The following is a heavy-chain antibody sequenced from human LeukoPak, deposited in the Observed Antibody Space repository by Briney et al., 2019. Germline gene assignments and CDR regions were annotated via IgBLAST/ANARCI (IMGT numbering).Heavy chain of an antibody. Sequence: GGSPRLSCAASGFILKNYAMSWVRQAPGKGLEWVSIISGTSDTTRYGDSVRGRFTTSRDNPRNTLYLQMNSLRVDDTAVYYCAKADATIGGAFDIWGQGTMVTVSS. CDR2: ISGTSDTT. J-gene: IGHJ3*02. D-gene: IGHD3-3*01. CDR1: GFILKNYA. V-gene: IGHV3-23*01. CDR3: AKADATIGGAFDI.